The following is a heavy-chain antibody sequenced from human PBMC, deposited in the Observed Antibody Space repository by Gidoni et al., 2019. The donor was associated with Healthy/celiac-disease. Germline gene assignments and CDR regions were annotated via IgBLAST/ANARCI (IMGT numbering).Heavy chain of an antibody. D-gene: IGHD5-12*01. Sequence: QVQLVQSGAEVKKPGASVKVSCKASGYTFTGYYMHWVRQAPGQGLEWMGWINPNSGGTNYAQKFQGRVTMTRDTSISTAYMELSRLRSDDTAVYYCARDPIVATITGYNWFDPWGQGTLVTVSS. J-gene: IGHJ5*02. CDR1: GYTFTGYY. CDR2: INPNSGGT. V-gene: IGHV1-2*02. CDR3: ARDPIVATITGYNWFDP.